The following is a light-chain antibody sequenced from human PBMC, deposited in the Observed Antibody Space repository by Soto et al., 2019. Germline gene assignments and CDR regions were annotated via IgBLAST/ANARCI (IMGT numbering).Light chain of an antibody. V-gene: IGKV3-20*01. CDR2: GAS. J-gene: IGKJ1*01. Sequence: EIVLTQSPGTLSLSPGERATLSCRASQSVSNNYLAWYQQKPGQAPRLLIYGASNRATGIPDRFSGSGSGTDFTLTISRLEPEDFAVYYCQQYNNRTFGQGTKVDIK. CDR3: QQYNNRT. CDR1: QSVSNNY.